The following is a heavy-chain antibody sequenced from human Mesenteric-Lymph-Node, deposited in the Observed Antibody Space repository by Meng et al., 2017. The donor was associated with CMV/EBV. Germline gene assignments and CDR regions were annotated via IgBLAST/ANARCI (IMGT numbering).Heavy chain of an antibody. D-gene: IGHD3-10*01. CDR1: GGSFSDYY. J-gene: IGHJ4*02. CDR2: IIHSGGA. CDR3: ARGRGWD. Sequence: SETLSLTCAVYGGSFSDYYCSWIRQAPGKGLEWIGEIIHSGGANYNPSLKSRVTISIDASKNQFSLKLNSVTAADTAVYSCARGRGWDWGQGTLVTVSS. V-gene: IGHV4-34*01.